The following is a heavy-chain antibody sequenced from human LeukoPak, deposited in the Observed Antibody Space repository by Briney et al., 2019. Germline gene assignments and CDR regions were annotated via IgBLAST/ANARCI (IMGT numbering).Heavy chain of an antibody. Sequence: ASVKVSCKASGYTFTSYGISWVRQAPGRGLEWMAWISLYNGNTHYAQKVQGRVTMTTDTSTSTAYTELRSLRSDDTAVYYCARTQDVTYHYYYMDVWGKGTTVIVSS. D-gene: IGHD2-21*02. CDR3: ARTQDVTYHYYYMDV. V-gene: IGHV1-18*01. CDR2: ISLYNGNT. CDR1: GYTFTSYG. J-gene: IGHJ6*03.